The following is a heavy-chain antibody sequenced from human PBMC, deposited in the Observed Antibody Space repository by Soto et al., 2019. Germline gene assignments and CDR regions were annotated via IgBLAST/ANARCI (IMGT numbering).Heavy chain of an antibody. V-gene: IGHV1-2*02. Sequence: QVQLVQSGAEVKKPGASVKVSCKASGYTFTGYYMHWVRQAPGQGLEWMGWINPNSGGTNYAQKFQGGFAMTRDASISSAYMEVSRLRSDDTAVYYCAITLKNPRGMGVVIPGHRIRFDYWGQGTLVTVSS. D-gene: IGHD3-3*01. CDR2: INPNSGGT. CDR3: AITLKNPRGMGVVIPGHRIRFDY. CDR1: GYTFTGYY. J-gene: IGHJ4*02.